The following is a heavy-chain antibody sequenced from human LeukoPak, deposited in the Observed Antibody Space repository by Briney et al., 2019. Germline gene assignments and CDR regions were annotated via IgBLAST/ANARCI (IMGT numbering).Heavy chain of an antibody. V-gene: IGHV4-38-2*02. CDR3: ARTGAGYYYYYMDV. CDR1: GYSISSGYY. CDR2: IYRSGST. D-gene: IGHD1-26*01. Sequence: KSSETLSLTCIVSGYSISSGYYWGWIRQSPGKGLEWIGTIYRSGSTYSNPSLRGRVTISVDTSKNQFSLKLSSVTAADTAVYYCARTGAGYYYYYMDVWGKGTTVTVSS. J-gene: IGHJ6*03.